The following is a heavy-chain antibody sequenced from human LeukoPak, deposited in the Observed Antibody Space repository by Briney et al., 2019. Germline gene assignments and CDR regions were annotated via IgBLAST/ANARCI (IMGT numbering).Heavy chain of an antibody. CDR1: GFTFSSYG. Sequence: PGGALRLSCAASGFTFSSYGMHWVRQAPGKGLEGVAVIWYDGSNKYYADSVKGRFTISRDNSKNTLYLQMNSLRAEDTAVYYCARARLELRMDWFDPWGQGTQVTVSS. CDR3: ARARLELRMDWFDP. CDR2: IWYDGSNK. J-gene: IGHJ5*02. D-gene: IGHD1-7*01. V-gene: IGHV3-33*01.